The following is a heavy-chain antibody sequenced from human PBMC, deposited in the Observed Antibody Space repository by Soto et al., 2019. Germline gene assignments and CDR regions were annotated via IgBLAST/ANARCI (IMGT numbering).Heavy chain of an antibody. J-gene: IGHJ6*02. CDR3: ARAVYAVTTTGGSSMDV. Sequence: ASVKVSCKASGGTFSSYAISWVRQAPGQGLEWMGGIIPIFGTANYAQKFQGRVTITADESTSTAYMELSSLRSEDTAVYYCARAVYAVTTTGGSSMDVWGQGTTVTVSS. D-gene: IGHD4-17*01. V-gene: IGHV1-69*13. CDR1: GGTFSSYA. CDR2: IIPIFGTA.